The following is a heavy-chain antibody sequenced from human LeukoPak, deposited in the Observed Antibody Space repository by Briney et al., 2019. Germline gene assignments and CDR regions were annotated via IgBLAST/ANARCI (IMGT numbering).Heavy chain of an antibody. CDR2: IYSSGST. CDR3: ARSDGYGLVGI. J-gene: IGHJ3*02. D-gene: IGHD3-10*01. V-gene: IGHV4-39*07. Sequence: SETLSLTCTVSGGSISSSSYYWGWIRQPPGKGLEWTGSIYSSGSTYYNSSLKSRVIILIDTAKNHFSLDLSSVTAADTAVYYCARSDGYGLVGIWGQGTMVTVSS. CDR1: GGSISSSSYY.